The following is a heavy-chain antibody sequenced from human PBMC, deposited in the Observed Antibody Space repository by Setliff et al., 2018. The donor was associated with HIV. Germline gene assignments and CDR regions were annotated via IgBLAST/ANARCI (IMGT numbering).Heavy chain of an antibody. CDR3: ARDSYTSPDY. CDR1: GFTFSNYA. V-gene: IGHV3-74*01. J-gene: IGHJ4*02. D-gene: IGHD6-13*01. Sequence: GGSLRLSCAASGFTFSNYAMNWVRQAPGKGLVWVSRINRDGSYTIYADSVEGRFTISRDNAKNTLYLQMNSLGAEDTAVYYCARDSYTSPDYWGQGTLVTVSS. CDR2: INRDGSYT.